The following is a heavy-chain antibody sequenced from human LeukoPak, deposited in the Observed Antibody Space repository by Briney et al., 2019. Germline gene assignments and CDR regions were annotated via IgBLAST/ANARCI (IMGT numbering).Heavy chain of an antibody. D-gene: IGHD6-19*01. CDR1: GYTFTGYY. CDR2: INPNSGGT. J-gene: IGHJ4*02. CDR3: ASILSIAVAGTVDY. Sequence: ASVKVSCKAFGYTFTGYYMHWVRQAPGQGLEWMGWINPNSGGTNYAQKFQGRVTMTRDTSISTAYMELSRLRSDDTAVYYCASILSIAVAGTVDYWGQGTLVTVSS. V-gene: IGHV1-2*02.